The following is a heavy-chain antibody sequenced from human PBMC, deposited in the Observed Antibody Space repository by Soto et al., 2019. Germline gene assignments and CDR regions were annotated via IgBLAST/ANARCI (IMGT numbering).Heavy chain of an antibody. Sequence: EVQLLESGGGLVQPGGSLRLSCAASGFTFSSYDMSWVRQAPGKGLEWVSGIIGSGVSTYYADSVKGRFTISRDNSRNTLDLQMNSLRPEDTAVYHCAKSWSCYGINWYFDLWGRGTLVTASS. J-gene: IGHJ2*01. CDR1: GFTFSSYD. D-gene: IGHD2-2*01. V-gene: IGHV3-23*01. CDR3: AKSWSCYGINWYFDL. CDR2: IIGSGVST.